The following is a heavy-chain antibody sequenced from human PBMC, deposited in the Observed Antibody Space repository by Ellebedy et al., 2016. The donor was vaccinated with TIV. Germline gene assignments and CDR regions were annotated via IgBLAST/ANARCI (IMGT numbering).Heavy chain of an antibody. D-gene: IGHD4-23*01. CDR2: IYPRDSHI. V-gene: IGHV5-51*01. CDR1: GYKFTNYW. J-gene: IGHJ4*02. Sequence: GESLKISCKISGYKFTNYWIGWVRQKPGKGLEWMGVIYPRDSHIKYNPAFQGLVTISVDTSINTAYLRWSSLEASDTALYFCARHGGLGGWKPSLDYWGQGTLVTVSS. CDR3: ARHGGLGGWKPSLDY.